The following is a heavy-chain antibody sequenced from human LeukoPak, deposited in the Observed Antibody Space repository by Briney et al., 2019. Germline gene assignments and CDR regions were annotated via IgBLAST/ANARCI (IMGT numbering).Heavy chain of an antibody. Sequence: ASVKVSCKASGGTFSSYAISWVRQAPGQGLEWMGGIIPIFGTANYAQKFQGRVTITTDESTSTVYMELRGLTPDDTAVYYCARPLFCAFDNCGYWLDPWGPGTLVTVSS. CDR1: GGTFSSYA. D-gene: IGHD1-20*01. J-gene: IGHJ5*02. V-gene: IGHV1-69*05. CDR2: IIPIFGTA. CDR3: ARPLFCAFDNCGYWLDP.